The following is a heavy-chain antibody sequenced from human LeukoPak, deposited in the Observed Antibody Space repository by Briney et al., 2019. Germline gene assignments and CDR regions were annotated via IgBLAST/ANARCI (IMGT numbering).Heavy chain of an antibody. J-gene: IGHJ5*02. Sequence: GGSLRLSCAASGFTFSSYAMSWVRQAPGKGLEWVSGISGSGGSTYYADSVKGRFTISRDNSKITLYLQMNSLRAEDTAVYYCAKGAYSPIVVVPAAIGWFDPWGQGTQVTVSS. CDR3: AKGAYSPIVVVPAAIGWFDP. CDR2: ISGSGGST. D-gene: IGHD2-2*01. V-gene: IGHV3-23*01. CDR1: GFTFSSYA.